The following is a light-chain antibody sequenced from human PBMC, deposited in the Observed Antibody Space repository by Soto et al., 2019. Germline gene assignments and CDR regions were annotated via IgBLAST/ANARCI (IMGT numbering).Light chain of an antibody. CDR2: DVS. CDR1: SGDIGDYNY. CDR3: CSYTRSGTLI. V-gene: IGLV2-14*01. Sequence: QSALTQPASVSGSPGQSITISCVGTSGDIGDYNYVSWYQQHPGKVPKVIIYDVSNRPSVVSYRFSGTKSGNTASLTVSGLQPEDEADYYCCSYTRSGTLIFGAGTKLTVL. J-gene: IGLJ1*01.